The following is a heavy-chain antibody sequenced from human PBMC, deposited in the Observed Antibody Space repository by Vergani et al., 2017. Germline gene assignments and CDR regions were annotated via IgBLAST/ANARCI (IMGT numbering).Heavy chain of an antibody. J-gene: IGHJ5*02. CDR1: GGTFSSYA. CDR3: ARGGWAAGTFYPFDP. V-gene: IGHV1-69*09. D-gene: IGHD6-13*01. CDR2: IIPILGIA. Sequence: QVQLVQSGAEVKKPGSSVKVSCKASGGTFSSYAISWVRQAPGQGLEWMGRIIPILGIANYAQKFQGRVTLTADKSTSTAYMELSSLRSEDTAVYYCARGGWAAGTFYPFDPWGQGTLVTVSS.